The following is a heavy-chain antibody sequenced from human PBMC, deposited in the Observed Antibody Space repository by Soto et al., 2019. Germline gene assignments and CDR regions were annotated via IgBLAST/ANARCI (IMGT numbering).Heavy chain of an antibody. V-gene: IGHV3-21*01. Sequence: PGGSLRLSCAASGFTFSSYSMNWVRQAPGKGLEWVSSISSSSSYRYYADSVKGRFTISRDNAKNSLYLQMNSLRAEDTAVYYCAREGAIDGSGGSCYSEIRYYYYGMDVWGQGTTVTVSS. J-gene: IGHJ6*02. CDR2: ISSSSSYR. CDR1: GFTFSSYS. CDR3: AREGAIDGSGGSCYSEIRYYYYGMDV. D-gene: IGHD2-15*01.